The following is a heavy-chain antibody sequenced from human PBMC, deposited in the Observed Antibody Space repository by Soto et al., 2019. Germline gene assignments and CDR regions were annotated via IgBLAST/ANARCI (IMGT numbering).Heavy chain of an antibody. D-gene: IGHD3-10*01. CDR2: IYPGDSDT. CDR1: GYSFTSYW. J-gene: IGHJ6*02. V-gene: IGHV5-51*01. CDR3: ARGTLVRGVIIPYGMDV. Sequence: PGESLKISCKGSGYSFTSYWIGWVRQMPGKGLEWMGIIYPGDSDTRYSPSFQGQVTISADKSVSTAYLQWSSLKASDTAMYYCARGTLVRGVIIPYGMDVWGQGTTVTVSS.